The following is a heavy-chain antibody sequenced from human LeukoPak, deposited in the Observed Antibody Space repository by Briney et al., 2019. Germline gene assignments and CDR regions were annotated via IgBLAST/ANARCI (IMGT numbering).Heavy chain of an antibody. J-gene: IGHJ3*01. D-gene: IGHD1-14*01. CDR2: ISSNSRTI. CDR3: ARDPFVVTGALDL. Sequence: GGSLRLSCAASGFTFSTYAMNWVRLAPGKGLEWVSDISSNSRTINYADSVKGRFTISRDNARNSLYLQMNRLRGEDTAVYYCARDPFVVTGALDLWGQGTMVTVSS. CDR1: GFTFSTYA. V-gene: IGHV3-48*01.